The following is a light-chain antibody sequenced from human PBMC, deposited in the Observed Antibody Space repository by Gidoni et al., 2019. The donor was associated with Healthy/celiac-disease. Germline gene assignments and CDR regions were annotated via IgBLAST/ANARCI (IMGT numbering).Light chain of an antibody. CDR1: QRVLYCSNKKNY. CDR2: WAS. J-gene: IGKJ1*01. V-gene: IGKV4-1*01. Sequence: DIVMPHSSDSLAVSLGERATINCKSSQRVLYCSNKKNYLAWYQQKPGQPPKLLIYWASTRESGVPDRFSGSGSGTDCTLTISSLQAEDGAVYYCQQYYSTPTWTFGQGTKVEIK. CDR3: QQYYSTPTWT.